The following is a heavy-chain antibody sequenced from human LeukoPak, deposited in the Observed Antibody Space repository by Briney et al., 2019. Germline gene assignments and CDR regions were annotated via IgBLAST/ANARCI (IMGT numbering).Heavy chain of an antibody. J-gene: IGHJ4*02. V-gene: IGHV3-21*01. CDR3: AKVATTRWYFDY. D-gene: IGHD5-12*01. CDR1: GFSFSSFS. Sequence: PGGSLRLSCAASGFSFSSFSMNWVRQAPGKGLEWVSYISGGSSFTYYVDSVKGRFTISRDNAKNSLYLQMNSLRAEDTAVYYCAKVATTRWYFDYWGQGTLVTVSS. CDR2: ISGGSSFT.